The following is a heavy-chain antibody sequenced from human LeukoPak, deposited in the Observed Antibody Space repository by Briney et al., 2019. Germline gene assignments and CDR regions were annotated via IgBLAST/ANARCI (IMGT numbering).Heavy chain of an antibody. CDR1: GFTFSSYS. CDR3: ARDPPLEWTTVTGY. D-gene: IGHD4-11*01. J-gene: IGHJ4*02. Sequence: GGSLRLSCAASGFTFSSYSMNWVRQAPGKGLEWVSSISSSSSYIYYADSVKGRFTISRDNAKNSLYLQMNSLRAEDTAVYYCARDPPLEWTTVTGYWGQGTLVTVSS. V-gene: IGHV3-21*01. CDR2: ISSSSSYI.